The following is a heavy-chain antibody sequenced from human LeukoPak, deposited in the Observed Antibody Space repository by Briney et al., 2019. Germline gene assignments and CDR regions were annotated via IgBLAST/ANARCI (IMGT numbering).Heavy chain of an antibody. D-gene: IGHD1-26*01. J-gene: IGHJ3*02. CDR3: AKDRRIVGATHTPDAFDI. V-gene: IGHV3-23*01. CDR1: GFTFSSYA. Sequence: GRSLRLSCAASGFTFSSYAMSWVRQAPGKGLEWVSAISGSGGSTYYADSVKGRFTISRDNSENTLYLQMNSLRAEDTAVYYCAKDRRIVGATHTPDAFDIWGQGTMVTVSS. CDR2: ISGSGGST.